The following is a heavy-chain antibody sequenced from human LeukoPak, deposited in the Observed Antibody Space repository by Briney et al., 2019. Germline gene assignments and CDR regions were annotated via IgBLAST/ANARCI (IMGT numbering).Heavy chain of an antibody. CDR3: ARRSYGDYPRAFDY. D-gene: IGHD4-17*01. Sequence: QTGGSLRLSCAASGFTFSSYWMSWVRQAPGKGLEWVANIKQDGSEKYYVDSVKGRFTISRDKAKNSLYLQMNSLRAEDTAVYYCARRSYGDYPRAFDYWGQGTLVTVSS. CDR1: GFTFSSYW. V-gene: IGHV3-7*01. CDR2: IKQDGSEK. J-gene: IGHJ4*02.